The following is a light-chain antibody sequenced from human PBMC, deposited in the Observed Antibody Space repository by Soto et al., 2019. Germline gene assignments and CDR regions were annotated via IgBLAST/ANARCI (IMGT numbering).Light chain of an antibody. Sequence: SYELTQAPSVSVAPGQTARITCGGKNIRNKSVQGYQQKPGQSPVVVVYDVTNRPSGIPERFSGSNSGNTATLTISRVEAGDEADYYCQVWDSSSDHGVFGGGTKLTVL. CDR2: DVT. CDR1: NIRNKS. CDR3: QVWDSSSDHGV. V-gene: IGLV3-21*02. J-gene: IGLJ3*02.